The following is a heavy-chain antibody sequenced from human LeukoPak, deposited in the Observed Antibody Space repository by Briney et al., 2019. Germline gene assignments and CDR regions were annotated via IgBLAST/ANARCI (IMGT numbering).Heavy chain of an antibody. D-gene: IGHD3-22*01. Sequence: GGSLRLSCAASGFTFSNYAMTWVRQTPGKGLEWVSSISGSGGSTYYADSVKGRFTISRDNSKNTLYLQMNNLRAEDTAVYHCAKRSGSTGYYDYWGQGTLITVSS. CDR2: ISGSGGST. V-gene: IGHV3-23*01. J-gene: IGHJ4*02. CDR3: AKRSGSTGYYDY. CDR1: GFTFSNYA.